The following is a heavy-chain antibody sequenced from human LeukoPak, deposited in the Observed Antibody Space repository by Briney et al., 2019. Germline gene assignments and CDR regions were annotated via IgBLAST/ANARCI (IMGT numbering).Heavy chain of an antibody. CDR2: INPNSGGT. D-gene: IGHD6-6*01. Sequence: ASVNVSCKASGYTFTGYYMHWVRQAPGQGLEWMGWINPNSGGTNYAQKFQGRVTMTRDTSISTAYMELSRLRSDDTAVYYCAGSSIAARRGNWFDPWGQGALVTVSS. CDR1: GYTFTGYY. J-gene: IGHJ5*02. CDR3: AGSSIAARRGNWFDP. V-gene: IGHV1-2*02.